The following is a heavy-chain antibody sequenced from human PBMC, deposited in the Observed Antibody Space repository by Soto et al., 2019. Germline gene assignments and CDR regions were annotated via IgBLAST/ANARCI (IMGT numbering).Heavy chain of an antibody. J-gene: IGHJ4*02. CDR2: INHSGST. CDR1: CGSFSGYY. D-gene: IGHD5-18*01. V-gene: IGHV4-34*01. CDR3: ARSYGRNFDY. Sequence: SETPSLPCAIYCGSFSGYYLSWLRQPPGKGLEWIGEINHSGSTNYNPSLKSRVTISADTSKSQFSLKLSSVTAADTAVYYCARSYGRNFDYWGQGTLVTVSS.